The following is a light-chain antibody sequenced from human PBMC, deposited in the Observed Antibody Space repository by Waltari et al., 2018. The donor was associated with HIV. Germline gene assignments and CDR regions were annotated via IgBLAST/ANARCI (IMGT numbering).Light chain of an antibody. CDR3: QQRGNWPLT. CDR2: GAS. CDR1: KNIGDF. J-gene: IGKJ4*01. Sequence: EIVLTQSPATLSLSPGQRATISCTASKNIGDFIAWYQLKPGQAPRLVIYGASHRPTDIPTRFSGGGSGTAFTLTIDYLEPEACAVYYCQQRGNWPLTFGGGTKVELK. V-gene: IGKV3-11*01.